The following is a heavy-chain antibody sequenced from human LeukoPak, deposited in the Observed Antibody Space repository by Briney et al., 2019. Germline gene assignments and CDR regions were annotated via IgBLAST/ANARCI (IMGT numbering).Heavy chain of an antibody. CDR2: ISGSGGST. CDR3: AKVTVLEVFSDMDSDY. CDR1: GFTFSSYA. D-gene: IGHD3-9*01. J-gene: IGHJ4*02. V-gene: IGHV3-23*01. Sequence: GGSLRLSCAASGFTFSSYAMSWVRQAPGKGLEWVSAISGSGGSTYYADSVKGRFTISRDNSKNALYLQMNSLRAEDTAVYYCAKVTVLEVFSDMDSDYWGQGTLVTVSS.